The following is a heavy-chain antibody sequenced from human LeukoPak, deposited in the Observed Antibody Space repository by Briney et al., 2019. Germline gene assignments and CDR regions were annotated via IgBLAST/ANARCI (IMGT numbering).Heavy chain of an antibody. D-gene: IGHD5-18*01. Sequence: PSETLSLTCTVSGGSISSSSYYWGWIRQPPGKGLEWIGSIYYSGSTYYNPSLKSRVTISVDTSKNQFSLKLSSVTAADTAVYYCARNGYSHGYQNLDYWGQGTLVTVSS. J-gene: IGHJ4*02. V-gene: IGHV4-39*01. CDR3: ARNGYSHGYQNLDY. CDR2: IYYSGST. CDR1: GGSISSSSYY.